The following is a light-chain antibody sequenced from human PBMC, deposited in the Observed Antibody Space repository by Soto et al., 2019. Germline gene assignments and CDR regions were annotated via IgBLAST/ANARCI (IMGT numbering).Light chain of an antibody. Sequence: DIVMTQSPDSLAVSLGERATINCKSSQSVLYSSNNKNYLAWYQHKAGQPPRLLLYWAGTRESGVPDRFSGSGSGTDVTLTISSLQTEDVAVYNCQQYYSAPPTFGQGTKLEIK. J-gene: IGKJ2*01. V-gene: IGKV4-1*01. CDR3: QQYYSAPPT. CDR1: QSVLYSSNNKNY. CDR2: WAG.